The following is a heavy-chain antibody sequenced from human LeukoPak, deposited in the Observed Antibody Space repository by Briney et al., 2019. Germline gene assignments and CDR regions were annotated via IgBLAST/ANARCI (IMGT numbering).Heavy chain of an antibody. Sequence: SETLSLTCTVSGGSISSSSYYWGWIRQPPGKGLEWIGSIYYSGSTYYNPSLKSRVTISVDTSKNQFSLKLSSVTAADTAVYYCARHWDYGDYVCAFDIWGQGTMVTVSS. CDR3: ARHWDYGDYVCAFDI. CDR1: GGSISSSSYY. CDR2: IYYSGST. J-gene: IGHJ3*02. V-gene: IGHV4-39*01. D-gene: IGHD4-17*01.